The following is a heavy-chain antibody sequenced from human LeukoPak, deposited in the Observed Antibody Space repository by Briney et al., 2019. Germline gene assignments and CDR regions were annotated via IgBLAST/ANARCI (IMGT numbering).Heavy chain of an antibody. J-gene: IGHJ6*03. CDR2: SERKNGDT. CDR1: GFTLADLS. V-gene: IGHV1-24*01. D-gene: IGHD2-2*01. Sequence: ASVKVSCKVSGFTLADLSMHWVRQAPGKRREWVGGSERKNGDTMHAQRFRGRVTLTEDTSAGTAYMDLSSLSADDTAVYYCATGVFCATTTCPGYQHYYYFMDVWGKGTTVTVSS. CDR3: ATGVFCATTTCPGYQHYYYFMDV.